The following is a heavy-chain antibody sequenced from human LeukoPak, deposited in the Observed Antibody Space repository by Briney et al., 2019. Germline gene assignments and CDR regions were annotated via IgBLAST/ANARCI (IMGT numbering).Heavy chain of an antibody. V-gene: IGHV1-18*01. CDR2: ISAYDCNT. Sequence: GASVKVSCKASGYTFTSYGISWVRQAPAQGLEWMGWISAYDCNTNYAQKLQGRVTMTTEPSTNTAYKELRNLRSDDTAVYYCARVITIFGVVRYGMDVWGQGTTVTVSS. CDR3: ARVITIFGVVRYGMDV. CDR1: GYTFTSYG. J-gene: IGHJ6*02. D-gene: IGHD3-3*01.